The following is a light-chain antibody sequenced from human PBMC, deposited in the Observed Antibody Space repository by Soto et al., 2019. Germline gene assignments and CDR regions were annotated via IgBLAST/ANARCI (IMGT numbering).Light chain of an antibody. CDR2: DVS. Sequence: QSALTQPASVSGSPGQSITISCTGTSSDAGGYNYVSWYQQHPGKAPKLMIYDVSNRPSGVSNRFSGSKSGNTASLTISGLQAEDEADYYCSSYTSSSTSFGTGTKVTVL. CDR1: SSDAGGYNY. J-gene: IGLJ1*01. CDR3: SSYTSSSTS. V-gene: IGLV2-14*01.